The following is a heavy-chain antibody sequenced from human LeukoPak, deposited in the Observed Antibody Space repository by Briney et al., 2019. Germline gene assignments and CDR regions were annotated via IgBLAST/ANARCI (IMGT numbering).Heavy chain of an antibody. CDR1: GFTFSSYA. V-gene: IGHV3-23*01. Sequence: PGGSLRLSCAASGFTFSSYAMNWVRQAPGKGLEWVSAISGGGDNTYYADSVKGRFTISRDNSKNTLYLQVNSLRAEDTAVYYCAKDYYDILTGYQDFDYWGQGTLVTVSS. CDR2: ISGGGDNT. J-gene: IGHJ4*02. CDR3: AKDYYDILTGYQDFDY. D-gene: IGHD3-9*01.